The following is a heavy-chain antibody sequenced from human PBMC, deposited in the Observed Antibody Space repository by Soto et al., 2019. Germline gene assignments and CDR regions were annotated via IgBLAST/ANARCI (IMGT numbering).Heavy chain of an antibody. D-gene: IGHD2-21*02. CDR3: ARKPPVTPPDF. J-gene: IGHJ4*02. CDR1: GYTFSDYG. CDR2: ISSKNGNT. Sequence: QVQLVQSGADVKKPGPSVKVSCKASGYTFSDYGVSWVRQAPGQGLEWMGWISSKNGNTNFSQKFRGRVTMTTDPSTSTVYIELRSLRPDETAVYYCARKPPVTPPDFWGQGTLVSFAS. V-gene: IGHV1-18*01.